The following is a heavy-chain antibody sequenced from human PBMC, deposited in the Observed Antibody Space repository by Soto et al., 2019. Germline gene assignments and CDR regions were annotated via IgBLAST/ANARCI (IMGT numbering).Heavy chain of an antibody. CDR1: GFTFSTYE. Sequence: GGSLRLSCAASGFTFSTYEMSWVRQAPGQGLERVSYISSRGTNIYYDDPGKCRFTITRDDANKSLYLQMSSLRAENTAVYYCASLNCHSSGPNFDYWGQGTLVTVSS. D-gene: IGHD6-19*01. CDR2: ISSRGTNI. J-gene: IGHJ4*02. CDR3: ASLNCHSSGPNFDY. V-gene: IGHV3-48*03.